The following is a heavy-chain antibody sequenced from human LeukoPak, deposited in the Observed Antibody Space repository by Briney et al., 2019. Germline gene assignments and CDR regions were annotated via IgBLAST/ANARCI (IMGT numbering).Heavy chain of an antibody. Sequence: PSETLSLTCAVSGASISTSAYYWGWIRQPPGKGLQWIGSVYYSGTTYYNPSLQSRVTISVDTSKNQFSPELTSVTAADAAVYYCARLGYNGGWYQYYFEYWGLGTLVTVSS. V-gene: IGHV4-39*01. CDR3: ARLGYNGGWYQYYFEY. CDR2: VYYSGTT. D-gene: IGHD6-19*01. J-gene: IGHJ4*02. CDR1: GASISTSAYY.